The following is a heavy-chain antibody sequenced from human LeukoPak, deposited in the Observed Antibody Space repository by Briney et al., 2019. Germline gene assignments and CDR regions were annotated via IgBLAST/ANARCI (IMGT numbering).Heavy chain of an antibody. D-gene: IGHD3-10*01. Sequence: PGRSLRLSCAASGFTFSSYGMHWVRQAPGKGLEWVAVISYDGSNKYYADSVKGRFTISRDNSKNTLYLQMNSLRAEDTAVYYCAKDFRLLWFGEGWDAFGIWGQGTMVTVSS. CDR1: GFTFSSYG. V-gene: IGHV3-30*18. CDR3: AKDFRLLWFGEGWDAFGI. J-gene: IGHJ3*02. CDR2: ISYDGSNK.